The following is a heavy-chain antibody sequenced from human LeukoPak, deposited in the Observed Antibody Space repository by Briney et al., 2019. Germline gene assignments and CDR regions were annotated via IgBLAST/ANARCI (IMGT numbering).Heavy chain of an antibody. Sequence: GGSLRLSCAASGFTFSDYYMSWIRQAPGKGLEWVSAISGSGGSTYYADSVKGRFTISRDNSKNTLYLQMNSLRAEDTAVYYCAKDSPGVVVAATDYWGQGTLVTVSS. CDR2: ISGSGGST. CDR1: GFTFSDYY. CDR3: AKDSPGVVVAATDY. D-gene: IGHD2-15*01. J-gene: IGHJ4*02. V-gene: IGHV3-23*01.